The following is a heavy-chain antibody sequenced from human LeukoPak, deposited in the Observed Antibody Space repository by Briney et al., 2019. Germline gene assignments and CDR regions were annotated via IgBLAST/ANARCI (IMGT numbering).Heavy chain of an antibody. CDR3: AKGDRGMAFFDS. J-gene: IGHJ4*02. CDR1: GFTFSSYV. CDR2: ITASGSST. Sequence: PGGSLRLSCAASGFTFSSYVMNWIRQAPGKGLEWVAAITASGSSTYYADSVKGRVTISRDNFEDTLYLQMNSLGAEDTAVYYCAKGDRGMAFFDSWGQGTLVTVSS. V-gene: IGHV3-23*01. D-gene: IGHD2-15*01.